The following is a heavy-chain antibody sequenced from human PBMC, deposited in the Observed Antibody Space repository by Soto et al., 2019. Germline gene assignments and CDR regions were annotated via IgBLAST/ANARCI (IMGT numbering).Heavy chain of an antibody. CDR3: ARLSGYSSGYYYGIDV. D-gene: IGHD5-12*01. CDR2: IHPDDSDS. CDR1: GDSFSNKW. J-gene: IGHJ6*02. V-gene: IGHV5-51*01. Sequence: GESLKISCKGSGDSFSNKWIGWVCQMPGKGLEWMGIIHPDDSDSRYTPSFQGQVTISADRSISTTYLQWATLKASDTATYYCARLSGYSSGYYYGIDVWGQGTTVTVSS.